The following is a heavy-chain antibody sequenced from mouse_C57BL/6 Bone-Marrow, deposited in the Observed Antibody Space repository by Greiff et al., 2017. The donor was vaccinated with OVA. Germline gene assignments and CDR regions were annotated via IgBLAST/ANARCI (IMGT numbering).Heavy chain of an antibody. J-gene: IGHJ3*01. CDR1: GFSFNTYA. D-gene: IGHD3-3*01. V-gene: IGHV10-1*01. CDR3: VGGTGAY. Sequence: EADGGLVQPKGSLKLSCAASGFSFNTYAMNWVRQAPGKGLEWVARIRSKSNNYATYYADSVKDRFTISRDDSESMLYLQMNNLKTEDTAMYYCVGGTGAYWGQGTLVTVSA. CDR2: IRSKSNNYAT.